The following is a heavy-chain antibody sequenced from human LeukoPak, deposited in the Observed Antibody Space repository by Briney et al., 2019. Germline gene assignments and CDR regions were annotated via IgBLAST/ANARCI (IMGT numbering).Heavy chain of an antibody. Sequence: GASVKVSCKASGGTFSSYAISWVRQAPGQGLEWMGGIIPIFGTANYAQKFQGRVTITADKSTSTAYMELSSLRSEDTAVYYCARLDAYCGGNCFYAFDIWGQGTMVTVSS. V-gene: IGHV1-69*06. CDR1: GGTFSSYA. CDR3: ARLDAYCGGNCFYAFDI. J-gene: IGHJ3*02. CDR2: IIPIFGTA. D-gene: IGHD2-21*02.